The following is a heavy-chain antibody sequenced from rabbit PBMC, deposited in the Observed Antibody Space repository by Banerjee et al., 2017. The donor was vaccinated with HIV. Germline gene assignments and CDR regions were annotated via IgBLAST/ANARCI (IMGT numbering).Heavy chain of an antibody. V-gene: IGHV1S45*01. CDR2: IYTGSAGT. J-gene: IGHJ4*01. CDR1: GFSFSSSYW. CDR3: ARSDGDYGHATWNL. Sequence: QEQLEESGGDLVKPEGSLTLTCTASGFSFSSSYWICWVRQAPGKGLEWIACIYTGSAGTYYASWAKGRFTISKTSSTTVTLQMTSLTAADTATYFCARSDGDYGHATWNLWGQGTLVTVS. D-gene: IGHD2-1*01.